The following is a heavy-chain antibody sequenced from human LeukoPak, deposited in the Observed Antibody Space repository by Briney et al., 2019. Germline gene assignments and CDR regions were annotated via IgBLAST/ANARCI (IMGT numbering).Heavy chain of an antibody. J-gene: IGHJ3*02. Sequence: GGSLRLSCAASGFTFSSYAMSWVRQAPGKELEWVSAISGSGGSTYYADSVKGRFTISRDNSKNTLYLQMNSLRAEDTAVYYCAKGRLVVRTTTSAFDIWGQGTMVTVSS. CDR1: GFTFSSYA. CDR3: AKGRLVVRTTTSAFDI. CDR2: ISGSGGST. V-gene: IGHV3-23*01. D-gene: IGHD2-15*01.